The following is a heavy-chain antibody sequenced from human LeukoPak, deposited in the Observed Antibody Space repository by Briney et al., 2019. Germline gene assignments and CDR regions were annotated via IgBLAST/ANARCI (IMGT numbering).Heavy chain of an antibody. Sequence: PSETLSLTCTVSGASIRSHYWSWIRQPPGKGLEWIGYIYHSGSTYYNPSLKSRVTISVDTSKNQFSLKLSSVTAADTAVYYCARLGVYFDYWGQGTLVTVSS. CDR2: IYHSGST. CDR3: ARLGVYFDY. D-gene: IGHD1-26*01. V-gene: IGHV4-59*04. CDR1: GASIRSHY. J-gene: IGHJ4*02.